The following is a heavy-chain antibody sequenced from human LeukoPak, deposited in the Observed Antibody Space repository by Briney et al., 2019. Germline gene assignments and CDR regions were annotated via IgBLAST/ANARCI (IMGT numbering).Heavy chain of an antibody. CDR1: GGSISSGGYY. CDR3: ARVLRFLEWFRFDI. V-gene: IGHV4-31*03. CDR2: IYYSGST. Sequence: SETLSLTCTVSGGSISSGGYYWSWIRQHPGKGLEWIGYIYYSGSTYYNPSLKSRVTISVDTSKNQFSLKLSSGTAADTAVYYCARVLRFLEWFRFDIWGQGTMVTVSS. D-gene: IGHD3-3*01. J-gene: IGHJ3*02.